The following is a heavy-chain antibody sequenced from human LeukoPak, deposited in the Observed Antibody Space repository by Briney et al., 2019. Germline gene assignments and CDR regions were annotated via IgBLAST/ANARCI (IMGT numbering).Heavy chain of an antibody. CDR1: RGTFSSYA. D-gene: IGHD1-26*01. CDR2: IIPIFGTA. J-gene: IGHJ4*02. V-gene: IGHV1-69*05. Sequence: GASVKVSCKASRGTFSSYAISWVRQAPGQGLEWMGGIIPIFGTANYAQKFQGRVTITTDESTSTAYMELSSLRSEDTAVYYCARGASSGSYYDYWGQGTLVTVSS. CDR3: ARGASSGSYYDY.